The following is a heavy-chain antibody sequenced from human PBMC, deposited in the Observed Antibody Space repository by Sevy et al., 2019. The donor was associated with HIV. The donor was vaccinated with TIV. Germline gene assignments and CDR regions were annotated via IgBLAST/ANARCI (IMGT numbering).Heavy chain of an antibody. CDR1: GFTFSSYA. V-gene: IGHV3-30-3*01. CDR2: ISYDGSNK. J-gene: IGHJ4*02. CDR3: ARRVSDY. Sequence: SLRLSCAASGFTFSSYAMHWVRQAPGKGLEWVAVISYDGSNKYYADSVKGRFTISRDNSKNTLYLQMNSLRAEDTAVYYCARRVSDYWGQGTLVTVSS.